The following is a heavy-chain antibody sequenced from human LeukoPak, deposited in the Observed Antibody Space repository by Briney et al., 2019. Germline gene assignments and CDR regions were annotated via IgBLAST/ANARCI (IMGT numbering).Heavy chain of an antibody. CDR3: ARWRYCGGDCYPSAFDI. CDR2: IYFSGAV. D-gene: IGHD2-21*02. V-gene: IGHV4-59*01. J-gene: IGHJ3*02. Sequence: PETPSLTCTVSGGSISSYYWSWIRQPPGRGLEWIGYIYFSGAVNYIPSLKSRVAISVDTSKNQFSLKVSSVTAADTAVYYCARWRYCGGDCYPSAFDIWGQGTMVIVSS. CDR1: GGSISSYY.